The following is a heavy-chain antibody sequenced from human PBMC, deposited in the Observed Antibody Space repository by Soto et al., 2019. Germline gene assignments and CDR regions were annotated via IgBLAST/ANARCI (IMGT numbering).Heavy chain of an antibody. V-gene: IGHV1-8*01. Sequence: ASVKVSCKASGYTFTSYDINWVRQATEQGLEWMGWMNPNSGNTGYAQKFQGRVTMTRNTSISTAYMELSSLRSEDTAVYYCARGRDYDYIWGSYRYNQDAFDIWGQGTMVTVS. J-gene: IGHJ3*02. CDR2: MNPNSGNT. D-gene: IGHD3-16*02. CDR1: GYTFTSYD. CDR3: ARGRDYDYIWGSYRYNQDAFDI.